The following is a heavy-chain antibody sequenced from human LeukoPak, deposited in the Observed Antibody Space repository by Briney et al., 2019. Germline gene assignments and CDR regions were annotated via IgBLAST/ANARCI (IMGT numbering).Heavy chain of an antibody. Sequence: ETLSLTCTVSGYSISSGYYWGWIRQPPGKGLEWVGRIKSKTDGGTTDYAAPVKGRFTISRDDSKNTLYLQMNSLKTEDTAVYYCTTDVDTAMGYFDYWGQGTLVTVSS. CDR2: IKSKTDGGTT. CDR1: GYSISSGYY. J-gene: IGHJ4*02. D-gene: IGHD5-18*01. CDR3: TTDVDTAMGYFDY. V-gene: IGHV3-15*01.